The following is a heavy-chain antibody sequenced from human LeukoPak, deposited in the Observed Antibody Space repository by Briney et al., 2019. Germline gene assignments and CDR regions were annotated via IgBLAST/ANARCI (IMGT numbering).Heavy chain of an antibody. Sequence: ASVKVSCKASGYTFTSYDINWVRQATGQGLEWMGWMNPNSGNTGYAQKFQGRVTMTRNTSISTAYMELSSLRSEDTAVYYCARGWRHYDFWSGYYRNYYFDYWGQGTLVTVSS. CDR3: ARGWRHYDFWSGYYRNYYFDY. D-gene: IGHD3-3*01. J-gene: IGHJ4*02. CDR2: MNPNSGNT. CDR1: GYTFTSYD. V-gene: IGHV1-8*01.